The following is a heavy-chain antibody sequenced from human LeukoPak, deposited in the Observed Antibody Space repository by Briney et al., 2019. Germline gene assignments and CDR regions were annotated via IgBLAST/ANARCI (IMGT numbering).Heavy chain of an antibody. J-gene: IGHJ3*02. CDR2: IYTSGST. CDR3: ARADQTAAGLPDAFDI. V-gene: IGHV4-4*07. D-gene: IGHD6-13*01. CDR1: GGSISSYY. Sequence: SETLSLTWTVSGGSISSYYWSWIRQPAGKGLEWIGRIYTSGSTNYNPSLKRRVTISVDTSKNHFSLKLSSVTAADTAVYYCARADQTAAGLPDAFDIWGQGTMVTVSS.